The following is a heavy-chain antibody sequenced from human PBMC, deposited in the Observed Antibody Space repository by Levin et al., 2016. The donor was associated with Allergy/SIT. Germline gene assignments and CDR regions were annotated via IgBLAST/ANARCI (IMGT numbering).Heavy chain of an antibody. D-gene: IGHD5-18*01. CDR3: ARVVAAGYSYAWDAFDI. J-gene: IGHJ3*02. Sequence: SETLSLTCAVYGGSFSGYYWSWIRQPPGKGLEWIGEINHSGSTNYNPSLKSRVTISVDTSKNQFSLKLSSVTAADTAVYYCARVVAAGYSYAWDAFDIWGQGTMVTVSS. CDR2: INHSGST. CDR1: GGSFSGYY. V-gene: IGHV4-34*01.